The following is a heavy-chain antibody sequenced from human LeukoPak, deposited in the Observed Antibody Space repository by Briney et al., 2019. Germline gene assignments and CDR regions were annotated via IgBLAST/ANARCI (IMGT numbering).Heavy chain of an antibody. CDR3: ARLVSSSSSWYIDV. CDR2: IYPGDSDT. CDR1: GYLFTSYC. Sequence: GGSLQISCQGSGYLFTSYCIGGVRQLPGKGLEGVGVIYPGDSDTRYSPSFQGQVTISADKSISTAYLQWSSLKASDTAMYYCARLVSSSSSWYIDVWGKGTTVTVSS. V-gene: IGHV5-51*01. D-gene: IGHD6-13*01. J-gene: IGHJ6*03.